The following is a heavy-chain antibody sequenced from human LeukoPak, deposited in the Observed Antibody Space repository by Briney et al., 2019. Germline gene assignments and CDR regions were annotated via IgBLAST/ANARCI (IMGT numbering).Heavy chain of an antibody. V-gene: IGHV5-51*01. J-gene: IGHJ4*02. CDR3: ARRGISGWYSFDY. CDR1: GYSFTSYW. CDR2: IYPGDSDT. D-gene: IGHD6-19*01. Sequence: GESLKISCKGSGYSFTSYWIAWVRQMPGKGLEWMGIIYPGDSDTRYSPSFQGQVTFSADKSISTAYLQWSSLKASDTAMYYCARRGISGWYSFDYWGQGTLVTVSS.